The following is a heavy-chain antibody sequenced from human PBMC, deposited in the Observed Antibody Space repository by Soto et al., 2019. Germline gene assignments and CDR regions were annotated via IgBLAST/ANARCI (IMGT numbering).Heavy chain of an antibody. V-gene: IGHV4-30-2*01. J-gene: IGHJ4*02. Sequence: QLQLQESGSGLVKPSQTLSLTCAVSGGSISSGGYSWGWIRQPPGKGLEWIGYIYHSGSTYYNPSLTSRVTRAVDRAKNQFSLKLSSVTAADTAVYYCARVRDYWGQGTLVTVSS. CDR3: ARVRDY. CDR2: IYHSGST. CDR1: GGSISSGGYS.